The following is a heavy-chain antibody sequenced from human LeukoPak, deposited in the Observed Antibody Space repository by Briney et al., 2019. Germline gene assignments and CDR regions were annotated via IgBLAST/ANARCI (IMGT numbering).Heavy chain of an antibody. Sequence: ASVKVSCKASGYTFTGYYMHWVRQAPGQALEWMGRINPNSGGTNYAQKFQGRVTMTRDTSISTAYMELSRLRSDDTAVYYCARVKDDYVWGSYSYWGQGTLVTVSS. CDR3: ARVKDDYVWGSYSY. V-gene: IGHV1-2*06. J-gene: IGHJ4*02. D-gene: IGHD3-16*01. CDR2: INPNSGGT. CDR1: GYTFTGYY.